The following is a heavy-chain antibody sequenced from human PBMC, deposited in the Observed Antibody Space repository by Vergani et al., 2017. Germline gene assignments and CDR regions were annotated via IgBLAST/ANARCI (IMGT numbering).Heavy chain of an antibody. CDR3: ARIHWNYGFDY. Sequence: QVTLKESGPALVKPTQTLTLTCTFSGFSLSTSGMRVSWIRQPPGKALEWLARIDWDDDKFYSTSLKTRLTISTDTSKNQVVLTMTNMDPVDTATYYCARIHWNYGFDYWGQGTRVTVSS. CDR2: IDWDDDK. CDR1: GFSLSTSGMR. J-gene: IGHJ4*02. V-gene: IGHV2-70*04. D-gene: IGHD1-7*01.